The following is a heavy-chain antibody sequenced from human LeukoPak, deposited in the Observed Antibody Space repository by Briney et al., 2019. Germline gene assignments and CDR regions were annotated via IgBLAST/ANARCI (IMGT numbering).Heavy chain of an antibody. CDR3: ARDDRGRSSGFDY. V-gene: IGHV4-38-2*02. Sequence: SETLSLTCTVSGYSISSGYHWGWIRQPPGKGLEWIGSIYHSGSTYYNPSLKSRVTISVDTSKNQFSLKLSSVTAADTAVYYCARDDRGRSSGFDYWGQGTLVTVSS. D-gene: IGHD6-19*01. CDR2: IYHSGST. J-gene: IGHJ4*02. CDR1: GYSISSGYH.